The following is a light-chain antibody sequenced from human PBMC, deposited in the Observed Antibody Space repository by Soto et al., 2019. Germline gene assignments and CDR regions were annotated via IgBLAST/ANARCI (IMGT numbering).Light chain of an antibody. CDR1: QSVTNN. J-gene: IGKJ1*01. Sequence: EIVMTQSPATLSVSPGERATLSCRASQSVTNNLAWYQQKPGQAPRLLIFGASARAAAIPDRFSGSGSGTDFTLSISTLQSEDFAVYYCQQYHNWPRTFGQGTRVELK. V-gene: IGKV3-15*01. CDR3: QQYHNWPRT. CDR2: GAS.